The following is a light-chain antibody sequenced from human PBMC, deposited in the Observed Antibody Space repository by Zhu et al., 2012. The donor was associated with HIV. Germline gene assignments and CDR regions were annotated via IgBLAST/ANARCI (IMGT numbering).Light chain of an antibody. Sequence: DIQMTQSPSTLSASVGDRVTITCRASQSISTWLAWYQQKPGRAPKLLMYKASSLESGVPSRFSGSGSGTEFTLTISSLQPDDFATYYCQQYNSYIYTFGQGTTLESK. CDR3: QQYNSYIYT. CDR2: KAS. CDR1: QSISTW. J-gene: IGKJ2*01. V-gene: IGKV1-5*03.